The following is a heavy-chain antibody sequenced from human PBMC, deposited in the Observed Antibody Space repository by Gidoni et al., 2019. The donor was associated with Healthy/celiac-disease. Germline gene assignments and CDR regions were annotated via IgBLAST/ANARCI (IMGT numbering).Heavy chain of an antibody. CDR2: LKQDGSEK. V-gene: IGHV3-7*03. J-gene: IGHJ4*02. D-gene: IGHD5-18*01. Sequence: EVQLVESGGGWVQPGGSLRIHCAASGFTFSSYWMSWVRQAPGKGLGWVANLKQDGSEKYYVGSVTGRFTLSRYNAQNSLYLQMNSLRAEDTAVYYCARYTAVVNFDYWGQVTLVTVSS. CDR1: GFTFSSYW. CDR3: ARYTAVVNFDY.